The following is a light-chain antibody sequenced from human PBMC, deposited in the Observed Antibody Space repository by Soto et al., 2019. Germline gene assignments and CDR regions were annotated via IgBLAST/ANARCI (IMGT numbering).Light chain of an antibody. CDR3: MQGTQFPFS. Sequence: DYVMTQTPLSSSVTLGQPASISCKSSQSLVHDDGNTYLSWLQQRPGQPPRLLIYEISKRFSGVPDRFSGSGAGTDFTLTINRVEPEDVGIYYCMQGTQFPFSFGPGTKVDI. J-gene: IGKJ3*01. CDR1: QSLVHDDGNTY. CDR2: EIS. V-gene: IGKV2-24*01.